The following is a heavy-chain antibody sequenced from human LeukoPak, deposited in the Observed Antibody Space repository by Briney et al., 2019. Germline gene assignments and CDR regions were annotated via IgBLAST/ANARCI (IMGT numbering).Heavy chain of an antibody. CDR1: GFTFSSYS. CDR2: ISSSSYI. D-gene: IGHD6-19*01. CDR3: ARRLAVAGERGFDY. J-gene: IGHJ4*02. Sequence: PGGSLRLSCAPSGFTFSSYSMNWVRQAPGKGLEWVSSISSSSYIYYADSVKGRFTISRDNAKNSLYLQMNSLRAEDTAVYYCARRLAVAGERGFDYWGQGTLVTVSS. V-gene: IGHV3-21*01.